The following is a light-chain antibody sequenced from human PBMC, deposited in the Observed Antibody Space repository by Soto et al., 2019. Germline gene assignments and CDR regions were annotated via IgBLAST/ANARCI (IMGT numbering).Light chain of an antibody. J-gene: IGKJ4*01. V-gene: IGKV3-20*01. CDR2: GAS. CDR1: QSVGSSF. Sequence: EIVLTQSPGTLSLSPGERATLSCRASQSVGSSFLAWFQHKPGQAPRLLIYGASSRATGIPDRFSGGGSGTDFTLTISRLEPEDFAVYYCQQFSSYPLTFGGGTKVDIK. CDR3: QQFSSYPLT.